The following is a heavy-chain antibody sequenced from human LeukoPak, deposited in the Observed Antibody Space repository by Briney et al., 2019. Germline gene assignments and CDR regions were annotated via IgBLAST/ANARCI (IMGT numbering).Heavy chain of an antibody. CDR1: GYTFTGYY. J-gene: IGHJ5*02. CDR3: ARESYYDSSGYPNWFDP. D-gene: IGHD3-22*01. Sequence: GASVKVSCKASGYTFTGYYMHWVRQAPGQGLEWMGWINPNSGGTNYAQKFQGRVTMTRDTSISTAYMELSRLRSDDTAVYYRARESYYDSSGYPNWFDPWGQGTLVTVSS. CDR2: INPNSGGT. V-gene: IGHV1-2*02.